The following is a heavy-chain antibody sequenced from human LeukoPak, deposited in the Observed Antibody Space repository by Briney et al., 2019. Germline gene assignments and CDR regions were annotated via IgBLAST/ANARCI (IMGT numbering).Heavy chain of an antibody. D-gene: IGHD3-3*01. CDR3: ARGEDDFWSGYFSRFTGFEN. CDR2: ISSSSSTI. Sequence: GGSLRLSCAASGFTFSSYSMNWVRQAPGKGLEWVSCISSSSSTIYYADSVKGRFTISRDNAKNSLYLQMNSLRAEDTALYYCARGEDDFWSGYFSRFTGFENWGQGTLVTVSS. V-gene: IGHV3-48*01. CDR1: GFTFSSYS. J-gene: IGHJ4*02.